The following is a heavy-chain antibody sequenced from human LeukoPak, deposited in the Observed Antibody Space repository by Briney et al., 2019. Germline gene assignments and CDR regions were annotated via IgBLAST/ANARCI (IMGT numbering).Heavy chain of an antibody. J-gene: IGHJ5*02. CDR1: GGSISSYY. CDR2: IDYSGST. V-gene: IGHV4-59*01. CDR3: ARFASSGWPSRWFDP. D-gene: IGHD6-19*01. Sequence: SETLSLTCTVSGGSISSYYWSWIRQPPGKGLEWIGYIDYSGSTNYNPSLKSRVTISVDTSKNQFSLKLSSVTAADTAVYYCARFASSGWPSRWFDPWGQGTLVTVSS.